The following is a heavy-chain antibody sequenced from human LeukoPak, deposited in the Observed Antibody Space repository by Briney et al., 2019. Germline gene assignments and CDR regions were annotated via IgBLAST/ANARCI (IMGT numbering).Heavy chain of an antibody. CDR1: GFTFSSYG. Sequence: GGSLRLSCAASGFTFSSYGMHWVRQAPGKGLEWVAFIRCDGSNKYYADSVKRRFTISRDNSKNPLYLQMNSLRAEDTAVYYCARNNYYGSGSYYVYWGQGTLVTVSS. D-gene: IGHD3-10*01. CDR2: IRCDGSNK. CDR3: ARNNYYGSGSYYVY. J-gene: IGHJ4*02. V-gene: IGHV3-30*02.